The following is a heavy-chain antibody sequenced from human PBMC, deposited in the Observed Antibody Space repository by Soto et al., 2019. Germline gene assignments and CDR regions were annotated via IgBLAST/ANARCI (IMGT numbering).Heavy chain of an antibody. J-gene: IGHJ4*02. CDR1: GGSISSGDYY. V-gene: IGHV4-31*03. Sequence: QVQLQESGPGLVKPSQTLSLTCSVSGGSISSGDYYWSWVRQHPGKGLEWIGYNVYSGSTYYNPSLKSRVTISVDTSKNQFSLKLSSVTAADTAVYYCARGGSGDIVVVAAIDYWGQGTLVTVSS. CDR3: ARGGSGDIVVVAAIDY. CDR2: NVYSGST. D-gene: IGHD2-15*01.